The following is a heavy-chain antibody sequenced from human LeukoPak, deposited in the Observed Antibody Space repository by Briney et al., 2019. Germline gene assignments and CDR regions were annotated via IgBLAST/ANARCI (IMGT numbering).Heavy chain of an antibody. CDR3: ARGVYYGSGSYFWFAP. CDR1: GGSISSYY. CDR2: IYYSGST. J-gene: IGHJ5*02. Sequence: SETLSLTCTVSGGSISSYYWSWIRQPPGKGLEWIGYIYYSGSTNYNPSLKSRVTISVDTSKNQFSLKLSSVTAADTAVYYCARGVYYGSGSYFWFAPWGQGTLVTVSS. D-gene: IGHD3-10*01. V-gene: IGHV4-59*01.